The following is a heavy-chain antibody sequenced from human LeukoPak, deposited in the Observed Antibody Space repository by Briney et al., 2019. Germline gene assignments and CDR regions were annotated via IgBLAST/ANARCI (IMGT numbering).Heavy chain of an antibody. J-gene: IGHJ4*02. D-gene: IGHD6-6*01. CDR1: GGSISSGDYY. V-gene: IGHV4-30-4*08. Sequence: PSETLSLTCTVSGGSISSGDYYWSWIRQPPGKGLEWIGYIYYSGSTYYNPSLKSRVTISVDTSKNQFSLKLSSVTAADTAVYYCARSLEYSSSASFDYWGQGTLVTVSS. CDR2: IYYSGST. CDR3: ARSLEYSSSASFDY.